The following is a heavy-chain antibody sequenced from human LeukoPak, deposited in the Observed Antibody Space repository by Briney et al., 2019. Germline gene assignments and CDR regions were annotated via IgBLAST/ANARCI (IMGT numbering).Heavy chain of an antibody. CDR2: ISSSVSV. CDR3: ARIPLGYSGAYYFDY. V-gene: IGHV4-4*09. CDR1: RGSISGSIRSYY. J-gene: IGHJ4*02. Sequence: SETLSLTCTVSRGSISGSIRSYYWSWLRQPPGKGLEWIGYISSSVSVNDNPSLRSRVTISVDTSKNQFFLNLSSVSAADTAVYYCARIPLGYSGAYYFDYWGQGTLVTVSP. D-gene: IGHD5-12*01.